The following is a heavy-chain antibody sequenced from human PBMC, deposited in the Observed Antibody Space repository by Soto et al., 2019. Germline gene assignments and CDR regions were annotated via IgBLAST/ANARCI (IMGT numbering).Heavy chain of an antibody. V-gene: IGHV4-30-4*01. D-gene: IGHD3-10*01. CDR2: IYYSGST. CDR3: ARVGGFGATTTDY. CDR1: GGSISSGYYY. J-gene: IGHJ4*02. Sequence: SETLSLTCPVSGGSISSGYYYWSWIRQPPGKGLEWIGYIYYSGSTYYNPSLKSRVTISVDTSKNQFSLKLSSVTAADTAVYYCARVGGFGATTTDYWGQGTLVTVSS.